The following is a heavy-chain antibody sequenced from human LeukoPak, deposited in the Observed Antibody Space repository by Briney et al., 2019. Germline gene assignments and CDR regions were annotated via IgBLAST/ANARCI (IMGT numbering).Heavy chain of an antibody. D-gene: IGHD3-10*01. CDR2: LYPGDSDT. J-gene: IGHJ4*02. V-gene: IGHV5-51*01. CDR1: GYSFTSYW. Sequence: GESLKISCKGSGYSFTSYWIGWGRQRPGKGLEGMVILYPGDSDTRYSPSFQGQVTIPPDKSIAIADLPWSSPEASETALYYCARPISYGSGSYRYWGQGTLVTVSS. CDR3: ARPISYGSGSYRY.